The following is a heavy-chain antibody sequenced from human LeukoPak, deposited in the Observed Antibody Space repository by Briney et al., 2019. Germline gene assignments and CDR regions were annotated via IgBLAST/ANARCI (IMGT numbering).Heavy chain of an antibody. CDR1: GGSFSGYY. CDR2: INHRGGT. D-gene: IGHD5-24*01. Sequence: PSETLSLTCAVYGGSFSGYYWSWIRQPPGKGLEWIGEINHRGGTNYSPSLKSRVTMSVDTSTNQFSLKLISVTAADTAVYYCARGTEGDGYNLDYWGQGTLVTVSS. CDR3: ARGTEGDGYNLDY. J-gene: IGHJ4*02. V-gene: IGHV4-34*01.